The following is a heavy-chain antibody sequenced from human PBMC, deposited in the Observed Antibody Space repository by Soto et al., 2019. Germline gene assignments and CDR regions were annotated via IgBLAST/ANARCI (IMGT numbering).Heavy chain of an antibody. CDR3: ARVERGTATTVVDAFDI. J-gene: IGHJ3*02. CDR1: GGSFSGYY. D-gene: IGHD1-1*01. Sequence: TSETLSLTCAVYGGSFSGYYWSWIRQPPGKGLEWIGEINHSGSTNYKPSLKSRVTISVDTSKNQFTLKMSSVTAADTALYYCARVERGTATTVVDAFDIWGPGTMVTVSS. CDR2: INHSGST. V-gene: IGHV4-34*01.